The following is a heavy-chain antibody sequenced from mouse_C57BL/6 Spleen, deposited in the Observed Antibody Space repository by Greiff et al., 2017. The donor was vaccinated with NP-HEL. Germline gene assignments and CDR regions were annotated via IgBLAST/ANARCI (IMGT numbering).Heavy chain of an antibody. CDR1: GYAFSSSW. V-gene: IGHV1-82*01. CDR2: IYPGDGDT. D-gene: IGHD3-2*02. J-gene: IGHJ4*01. CDR3: ARQGSSGYLYAMDY. Sequence: LVESGPELVKPGASVKISCKASGYAFSSSWMNWVKQRPGKGLEWIGRIYPGDGDTNYNGKFKGKATLTADKSSSTAYMQLSSLTSEDSAVYFCARQGSSGYLYAMDYWGQGTSVTVSS.